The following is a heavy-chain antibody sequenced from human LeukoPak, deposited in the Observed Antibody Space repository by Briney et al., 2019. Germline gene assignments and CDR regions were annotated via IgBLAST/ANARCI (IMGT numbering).Heavy chain of an antibody. CDR3: ARRGYYDSSGYFDY. J-gene: IGHJ4*02. CDR2: MWYDGSNK. D-gene: IGHD3-22*01. CDR1: GFTFNSYG. V-gene: IGHV3-33*03. Sequence: GGSLRLSCAASGFTFNSYGMHWVRQAPGKGLEWVAVMWYDGSNKYYADSVKGRFTISRDDSKNTLYLQMNSLRAEDTAVYYCARRGYYDSSGYFDYWGQGTLVTVSS.